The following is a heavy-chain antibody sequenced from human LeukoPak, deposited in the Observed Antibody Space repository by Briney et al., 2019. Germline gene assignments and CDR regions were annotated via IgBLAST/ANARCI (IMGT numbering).Heavy chain of an antibody. V-gene: IGHV3-21*01. J-gene: IGHJ4*02. CDR1: GFTFSSYS. Sequence: GGSLRLSCAASGFTFSSYSMNWVRQAPGKGLEWVSSISSSSSYIYYADSVKGRFTISRDNAKNSLYQQMNSLRAEDTAVYYCARGPDDYGFDYWGQGTLVTVSS. D-gene: IGHD4-17*01. CDR2: ISSSSSYI. CDR3: ARGPDDYGFDY.